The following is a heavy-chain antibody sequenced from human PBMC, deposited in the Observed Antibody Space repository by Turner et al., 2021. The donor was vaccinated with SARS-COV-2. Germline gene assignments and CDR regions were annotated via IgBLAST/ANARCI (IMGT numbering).Heavy chain of an antibody. CDR3: ARDPDIVVVPAAILIHYYYGMDV. J-gene: IGHJ6*02. D-gene: IGHD2-2*02. CDR1: GGTFSSYG. Sequence: QVQLVQSGAEVKKPGSSVKVSCKASGGTFSSYGISWVRQAPGQGLEWMGGIIPILGIANYAQKFQGRVTITAEKSTSTAYMEVSSLRSEDTAVYYCARDPDIVVVPAAILIHYYYGMDVWGQGTTVTVSS. V-gene: IGHV1-69*10. CDR2: IIPILGIA.